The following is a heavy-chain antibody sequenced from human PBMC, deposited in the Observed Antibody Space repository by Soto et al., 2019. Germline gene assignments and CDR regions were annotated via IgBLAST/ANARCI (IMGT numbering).Heavy chain of an antibody. V-gene: IGHV4-38-2*02. D-gene: IGHD1-26*01. J-gene: IGHJ4*01. CDR1: GFDLSRADY. Sequence: PSETRSLTCSVSGFDLSRADYCSWVRQPPGNGLSWIGSIYSSVSPYHDPFLATRLRLSIDTSKKQFTLNLTSVTAADTALYFCAREKVGRTFFENGGHGIQVTVSS. CDR3: AREKVGRTFFEN. CDR2: IYSSVSP.